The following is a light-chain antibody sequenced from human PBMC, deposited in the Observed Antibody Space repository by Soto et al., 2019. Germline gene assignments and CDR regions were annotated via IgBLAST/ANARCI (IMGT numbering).Light chain of an antibody. CDR2: DVS. J-gene: IGLJ1*01. Sequence: QSALTQPRSVSGSPGQSVTISCTGTSSDVGGYNYVSLYQQHPGKAPKLMIYDVSKRPSGVPDRFSGSKSGNTASLTIAGLQAEDEADYYCCSYAGSYTYVFGTGTQLTVL. V-gene: IGLV2-11*01. CDR1: SSDVGGYNY. CDR3: CSYAGSYTYV.